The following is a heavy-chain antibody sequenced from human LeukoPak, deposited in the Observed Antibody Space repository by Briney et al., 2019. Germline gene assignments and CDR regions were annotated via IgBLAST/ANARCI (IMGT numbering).Heavy chain of an antibody. CDR1: GFIFSSYG. Sequence: GGSLRLSCAASGFIFSSYGVHWVRQAPGKGLEWVAVIWYDGSNKYYADSVKGRFTISRDNSKNTLYLQMNSLRAEDTAVYYCARARNSGYDWDFDYWGQGTLVTVSS. V-gene: IGHV3-33*01. D-gene: IGHD5-12*01. J-gene: IGHJ4*02. CDR3: ARARNSGYDWDFDY. CDR2: IWYDGSNK.